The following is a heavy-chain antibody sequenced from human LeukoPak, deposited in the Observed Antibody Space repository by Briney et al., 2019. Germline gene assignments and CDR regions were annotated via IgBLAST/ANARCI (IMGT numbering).Heavy chain of an antibody. CDR2: IIPTFGTA. D-gene: IGHD2-2*01. Sequence: ASVKVSCKTSGYSENFYGITWVRQVAGQGLEWMGGIIPTFGTAKYAQKFQGRVTITADESTSTAYMELSSLRSEDTAVYYCARDRRSRYCSSTRCYLGCFDPWGQGTLVTVSS. CDR3: ARDRRSRYCSSTRCYLGCFDP. CDR1: GYSENFYG. J-gene: IGHJ5*02. V-gene: IGHV1-69*13.